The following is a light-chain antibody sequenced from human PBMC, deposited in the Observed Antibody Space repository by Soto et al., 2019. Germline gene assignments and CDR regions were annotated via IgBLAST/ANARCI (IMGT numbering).Light chain of an antibody. Sequence: DIPMTQSPSSVSASVGDSVSFACQSSQTVKNNVNWYQHKRGKAPKLLISGSSNLQNGVPPRFSGSGTGTDFTLTINSLQPEDAATYYCQQTYRHPRTFGQGTIVDIK. CDR1: QTVKNN. CDR2: GSS. V-gene: IGKV1-39*01. J-gene: IGKJ1*01. CDR3: QQTYRHPRT.